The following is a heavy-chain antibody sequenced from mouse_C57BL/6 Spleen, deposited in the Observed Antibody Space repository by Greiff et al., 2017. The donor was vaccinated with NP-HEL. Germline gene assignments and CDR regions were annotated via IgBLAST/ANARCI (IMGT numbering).Heavy chain of an antibody. CDR2: INPNNGGT. J-gene: IGHJ2*01. Sequence: EVQLQQSGPELVKPGASVKISCKASGYTFTDYYMNWVKQSHGKSLEWIGDINPNNGGTSYNQKFKGKATLTVDKSSSTAYMELRSLTSEDSAVYYCAPYDYDGGYYFDYWGQGTTLTVSS. CDR3: APYDYDGGYYFDY. CDR1: GYTFTDYY. V-gene: IGHV1-26*01. D-gene: IGHD2-4*01.